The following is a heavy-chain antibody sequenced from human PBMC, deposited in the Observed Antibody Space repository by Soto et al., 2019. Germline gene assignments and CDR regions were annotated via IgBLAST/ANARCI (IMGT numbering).Heavy chain of an antibody. Sequence: QVQLVQSGAEMKKPGSSVKVSCQSSGGIFNTYAMNWVRQAPGQGPEWMGDISPMFGAANYAPKFKGRVTITADESTGTSYMQLSSLTSEDTALYFCAREVQVHTPAFVYWGQGTLVTVSS. CDR2: ISPMFGAA. CDR3: AREVQVHTPAFVY. CDR1: GGIFNTYA. V-gene: IGHV1-69*19. J-gene: IGHJ4*02. D-gene: IGHD3-10*01.